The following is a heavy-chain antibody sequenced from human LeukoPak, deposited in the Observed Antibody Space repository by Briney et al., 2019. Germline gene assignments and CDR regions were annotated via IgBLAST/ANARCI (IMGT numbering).Heavy chain of an antibody. V-gene: IGHV4-4*02. CDR2: IYHSGST. J-gene: IGHJ6*03. CDR3: ARVRDPYYYYMDV. CDR1: GGSISSSNW. D-gene: IGHD5-24*01. Sequence: SGTLSLTCAVSGGSISSSNWWSWVRQPPGKGLEWIGEIYHSGSTNYNPSLKSRVTISVDRSKNQFSLKLSSVTAADTAMFYCARVRDPYYYYMDVWGKGTTVTVSS.